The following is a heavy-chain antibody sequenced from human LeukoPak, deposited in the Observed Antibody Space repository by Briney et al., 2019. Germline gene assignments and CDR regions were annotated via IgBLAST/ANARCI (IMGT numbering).Heavy chain of an antibody. CDR3: ARDGGKTVTTFWNYYYGMDV. CDR2: ISYDGSNK. D-gene: IGHD4-17*01. V-gene: IGHV3-30*04. Sequence: GGSLRLSCAASGFTFSSYAMHWVRQAPGKGLEWVAVISYDGSNKYYADSVKGRFTISRDNSKNTLYLQMNSLGAEDTAVYYCARDGGKTVTTFWNYYYGMDVWGQGTTVTVSS. CDR1: GFTFSSYA. J-gene: IGHJ6*02.